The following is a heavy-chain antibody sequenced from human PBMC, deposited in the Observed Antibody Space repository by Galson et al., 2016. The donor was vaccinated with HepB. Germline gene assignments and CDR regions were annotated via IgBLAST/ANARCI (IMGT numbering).Heavy chain of an antibody. CDR2: ISYDGSDK. V-gene: IGHV3-30*18. J-gene: IGHJ4*02. CDR1: GFTFSSYG. D-gene: IGHD2-2*03. CDR3: AKMDEGTAKRNSDD. Sequence: SLRLSCAASGFTFSSYGMHWVRQAPGKGLEWVAVISYDGSDKYYADSVKGRFTISRDNSKNTLYLQMNSLRAEDTAVYSCAKMDEGTAKRNSDDWGQGTLVTVST.